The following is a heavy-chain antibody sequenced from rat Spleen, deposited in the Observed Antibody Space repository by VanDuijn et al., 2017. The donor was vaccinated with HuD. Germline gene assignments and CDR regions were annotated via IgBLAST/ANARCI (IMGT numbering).Heavy chain of an antibody. V-gene: IGHV5-25*01. CDR1: GFTVNDSY. Sequence: EVQLLESGGGSVQPGRSLKLSCVVSGFTVNDSYMAWVRQAPTKGLEWVATITSGGSNTYYPDSVKGRFTISRDNAKSTLYLQMDSLRSEDTATYYCAKDGHYYSSYIPSFAYWGQGVMVTVSS. J-gene: IGHJ2*01. D-gene: IGHD1-2*01. CDR3: AKDGHYYSSYIPSFAY. CDR2: ITSGGSNT.